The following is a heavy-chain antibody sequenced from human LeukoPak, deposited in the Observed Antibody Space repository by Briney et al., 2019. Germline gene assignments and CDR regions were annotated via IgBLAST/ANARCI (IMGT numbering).Heavy chain of an antibody. V-gene: IGHV4-34*01. Sequence: SETLSLTCAVYGGSFSGYYWSWIRQPPGKGLEWIGEINHSGSTNYNPSLKSRVTISVDTSKNQFSQKLSSVTAADTAVYYCARHRAAFDYWGQGTLVTVSS. CDR3: ARHRAAFDY. D-gene: IGHD3-10*01. CDR2: INHSGST. CDR1: GGSFSGYY. J-gene: IGHJ4*02.